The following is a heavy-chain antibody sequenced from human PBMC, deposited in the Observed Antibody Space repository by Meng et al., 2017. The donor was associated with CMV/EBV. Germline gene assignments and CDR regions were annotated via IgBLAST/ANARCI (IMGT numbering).Heavy chain of an antibody. V-gene: IGHV1-69*10. Sequence: SVKVSCKASGGTFSSYAIGWVRQAPGQGLEWMGGIIPILGIANYAQKFQGRVTITADKSTSTAYMELSSLRSEDTAVYYCARNRKADYDFWSGYYATHYYYYGMDVWGQGTTVTVSS. CDR3: ARNRKADYDFWSGYYATHYYYYGMDV. CDR2: IIPILGIA. D-gene: IGHD3-3*01. CDR1: GGTFSSYA. J-gene: IGHJ6*02.